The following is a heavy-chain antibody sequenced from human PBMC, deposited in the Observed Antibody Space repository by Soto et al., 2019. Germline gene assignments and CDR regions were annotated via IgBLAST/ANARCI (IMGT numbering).Heavy chain of an antibody. Sequence: GGSLRLSCVASGLSFSSYAMSWVRQAPGEGLEWVSVISGSDGSTYYADSVKGRFTISRDDSKNTLYLQVDSLRAEDTAVYYCAKDRERDAGCVDYWGQGTLVTVSS. J-gene: IGHJ4*02. CDR2: ISGSDGST. CDR3: AKDRERDAGCVDY. V-gene: IGHV3-23*01. D-gene: IGHD1-26*01. CDR1: GLSFSSYA.